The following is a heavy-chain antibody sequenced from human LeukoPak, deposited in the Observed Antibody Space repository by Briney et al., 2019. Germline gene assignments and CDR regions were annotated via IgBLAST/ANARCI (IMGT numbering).Heavy chain of an antibody. D-gene: IGHD3-10*01. J-gene: IGHJ4*02. Sequence: PGGSLRLSCSASGFTFRTYWMHWVRQAPGKGLVWVSRINDDGSDTGYADSVKGRFTISRDNSKNTLYLQMNSLRVEDTAVYYRARDRGTVRGVIIRGYFDYWGQGTLVTVSS. V-gene: IGHV3-74*01. CDR1: GFTFRTYW. CDR2: INDDGSDT. CDR3: ARDRGTVRGVIIRGYFDY.